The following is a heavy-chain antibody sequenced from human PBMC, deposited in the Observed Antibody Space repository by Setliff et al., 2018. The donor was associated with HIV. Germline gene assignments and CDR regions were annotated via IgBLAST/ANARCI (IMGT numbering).Heavy chain of an antibody. V-gene: IGHV4-59*08. CDR1: GASITSSY. CDR2: IYYSGDS. CDR3: ALDPGYRRDY. D-gene: IGHD5-12*01. J-gene: IGHJ4*02. Sequence: SETLSLTCTVSGASITSSYWTWIRQSPGRGLEYLGYIYYSGDSNYSPSLKSRVTMSVDTSKNQFSLNLSSVTAADTAVYYCALDPGYRRDYWGQGTLVTVSS.